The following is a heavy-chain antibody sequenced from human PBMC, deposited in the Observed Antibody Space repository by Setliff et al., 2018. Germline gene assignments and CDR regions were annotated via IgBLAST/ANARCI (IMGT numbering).Heavy chain of an antibody. Sequence: SETLSLTCTVSGGSISSGDYYWSWIRQPPGQGWEWSGSISHSGSTYYNPSLRSRVTISLDTSKNQFSPKLTSVTAADTAVYYCAGGRRYDYGWDFDYWGQGTLVTVSS. CDR3: AGGRRYDYGWDFDY. CDR2: ISHSGST. V-gene: IGHV4-39*07. CDR1: GGSISSGDYY. D-gene: IGHD4-17*01. J-gene: IGHJ4*02.